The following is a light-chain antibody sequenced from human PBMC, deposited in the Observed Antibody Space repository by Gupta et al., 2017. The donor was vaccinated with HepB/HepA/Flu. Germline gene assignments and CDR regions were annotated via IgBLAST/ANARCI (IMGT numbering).Light chain of an antibody. CDR1: SSDVGGYNY. V-gene: IGLV2-8*01. Sequence: QSALTQPPSASGSPGQSVTISCTGTSSDVGGYNYVSWYQQHPGKAPKLMIYEVNNRPSGVPDLFSGSKSGTTASLTVAGLQAEDDDDYYCCSFAGGNWVFGGGTKLTVL. CDR2: EVN. CDR3: CSFAGGNWV. J-gene: IGLJ2*01.